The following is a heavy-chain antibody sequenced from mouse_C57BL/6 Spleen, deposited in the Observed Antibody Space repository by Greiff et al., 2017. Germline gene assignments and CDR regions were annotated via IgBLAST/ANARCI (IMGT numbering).Heavy chain of an antibody. V-gene: IGHV1-64*01. J-gene: IGHJ1*03. CDR3: ARGWDPWYFDV. D-gene: IGHD4-1*01. CDR1: GYTFTSYW. CDR2: IHPNSGST. Sequence: VQLQQPGAELVKPGASVKLSCTASGYTFTSYWMHWVKQRPGQGLEWIGMIHPNSGSTNYNEKFKSKATLTVAKSSSTAYMQLSSLTSEDSAVYYCARGWDPWYFDVWGTGTTVTVSS.